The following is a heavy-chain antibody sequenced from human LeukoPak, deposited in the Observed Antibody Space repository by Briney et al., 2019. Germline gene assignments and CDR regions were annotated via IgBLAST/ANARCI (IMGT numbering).Heavy chain of an antibody. CDR1: GFIFSNYW. V-gene: IGHV3-21*01. Sequence: GGSLRLSCEASGFIFSNYWIIWVRQAPGKGLEWVSSISSSSSYIYYADSVKGRFTISRDNAKNSLYLQMNSLRAEDTAVYYCARGVVPAAQYYFDYWGQGTLVTVSS. CDR2: ISSSSSYI. CDR3: ARGVVPAAQYYFDY. D-gene: IGHD2-2*01. J-gene: IGHJ4*02.